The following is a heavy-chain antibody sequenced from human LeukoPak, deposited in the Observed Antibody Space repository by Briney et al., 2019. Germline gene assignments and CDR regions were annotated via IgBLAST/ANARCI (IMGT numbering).Heavy chain of an antibody. CDR1: GGSISGSNYY. D-gene: IGHD3-16*01. CDR2: IYYSGST. J-gene: IGHJ4*02. CDR3: ARGPNYDYVWGSPRGVSHRNDY. V-gene: IGHV4-39*01. Sequence: PSETLSLTCTVSGGSISGSNYYWDWIRQPPGKGLEWIGTIYYSGSTSYNPSLESRVTMSVDTPNVQFSLKLSSVTAADTAVYYCARGPNYDYVWGSPRGVSHRNDYWGQGTLVTVSS.